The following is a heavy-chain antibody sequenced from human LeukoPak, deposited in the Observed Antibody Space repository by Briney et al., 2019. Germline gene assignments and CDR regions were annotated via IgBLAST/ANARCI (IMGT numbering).Heavy chain of an antibody. CDR3: ARGSVWGSYPNWFDP. V-gene: IGHV4-4*07. D-gene: IGHD3-16*02. CDR2: IYTSGST. Sequence: PSETLSLTCTVSGGSISSYYRSWIRQPAGKGLEWIGRIYTSGSTNYNPSLKSRVTTSVDTSKNQFSLKLSSVTAADTAVYYCARGSVWGSYPNWFDPWGQGTLVTVSS. J-gene: IGHJ5*02. CDR1: GGSISSYY.